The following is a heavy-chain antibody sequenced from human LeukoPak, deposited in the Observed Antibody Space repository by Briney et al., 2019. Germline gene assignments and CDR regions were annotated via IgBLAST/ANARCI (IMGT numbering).Heavy chain of an antibody. J-gene: IGHJ4*02. CDR2: IYYSGST. CDR3: ARLNRFIAAAGVFIDY. V-gene: IGHV4-39*01. D-gene: IGHD6-13*01. Sequence: PSETLSLTCTVSVGSISSSSYYWGWIRQPPGKGLEWIGSIYYSGSTYYNPSLKSRVTISVDTSKNQFSLKLSSVTAADTAVYYCARLNRFIAAAGVFIDYWGQGTLVTVSS. CDR1: VGSISSSSYY.